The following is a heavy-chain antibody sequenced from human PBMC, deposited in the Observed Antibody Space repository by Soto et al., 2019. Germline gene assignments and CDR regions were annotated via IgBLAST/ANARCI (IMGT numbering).Heavy chain of an antibody. J-gene: IGHJ3*02. CDR1: GFTFSSYG. CDR3: ARVPPERRYDAFDI. CDR2: IWYDGSNK. D-gene: IGHD3-16*01. Sequence: GGSLRLSCAASGFTFSSYGMHWVRQAPGKGLEWVAVIWYDGSNKYYADSVKGRFTISRDNSKNTLYLQMNSLRAEDTAVYYCARVPPERRYDAFDIWGPGTMLTVSS. V-gene: IGHV3-33*01.